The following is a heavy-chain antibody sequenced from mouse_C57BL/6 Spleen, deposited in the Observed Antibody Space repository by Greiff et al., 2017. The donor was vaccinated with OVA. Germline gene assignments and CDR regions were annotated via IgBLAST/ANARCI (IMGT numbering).Heavy chain of an antibody. V-gene: IGHV1-54*01. CDR3: ARNYGSSPMDY. D-gene: IGHD1-1*01. J-gene: IGHJ4*01. CDR1: GYAFTNYL. Sequence: QVQLQQSGAELVRPGTSVKVSCKASGYAFTNYLIEWVKQRPGQGLEWIGVINPGSGGTNYNEKFKGKATLTADKSSSTAYMQLSSLTSEDSAVYFCARNYGSSPMDYWGQGTSVTVSS. CDR2: INPGSGGT.